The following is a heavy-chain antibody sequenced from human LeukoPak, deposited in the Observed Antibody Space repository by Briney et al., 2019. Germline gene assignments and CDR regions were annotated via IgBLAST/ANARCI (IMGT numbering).Heavy chain of an antibody. D-gene: IGHD3-22*01. CDR1: GFTFSSYA. Sequence: PGGSLRLSCAASGFTFSSYAMHWVRQAPGKGLEWVAVISYDGSNKYYADSVKGRFTISRDNSKNTLYLQMNSLRAEDTAVYYCARWPIWYDSSGYYPPTGYWGQGNLVTVSS. J-gene: IGHJ4*02. CDR2: ISYDGSNK. CDR3: ARWPIWYDSSGYYPPTGY. V-gene: IGHV3-30-3*01.